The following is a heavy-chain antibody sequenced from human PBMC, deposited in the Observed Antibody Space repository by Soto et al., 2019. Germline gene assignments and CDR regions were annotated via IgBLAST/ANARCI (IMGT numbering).Heavy chain of an antibody. J-gene: IGHJ2*01. CDR3: AKDIVLVPAAINWYFDL. V-gene: IGHV3-30-3*02. D-gene: IGHD2-2*02. CDR2: ISYDGSNK. Sequence: QVQLVESGRGVVQPGRSLRLSCAASGFTFSSYAMHWVRQAPGKGLEWVAVISYDGSNKYYADSVKGRFTISRDNSKNTLYLQMNSLRAEDTAVYYCAKDIVLVPAAINWYFDLWGRGTLVTVSS. CDR1: GFTFSSYA.